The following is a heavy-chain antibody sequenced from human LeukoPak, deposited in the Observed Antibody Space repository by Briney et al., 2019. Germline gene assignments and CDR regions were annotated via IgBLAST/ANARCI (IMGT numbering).Heavy chain of an antibody. CDR3: AKDSNFWSGYLGYFDY. CDR2: ISYDGSNK. V-gene: IGHV3-30*18. J-gene: IGHJ4*02. D-gene: IGHD3-3*01. CDR1: GFTFSSYG. Sequence: PGRSLRLSCAACGFTFSSYGMHWVRQAPGKGLEWVAVISYDGSNKYYADSVKGRFTISRDNSKNTLYLQMNSLRAEDTAVYYCAKDSNFWSGYLGYFDYWGQGTLVTVSS.